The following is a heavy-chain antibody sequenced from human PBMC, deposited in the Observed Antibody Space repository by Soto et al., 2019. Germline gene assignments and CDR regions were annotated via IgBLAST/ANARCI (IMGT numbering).Heavy chain of an antibody. Sequence: LRLSFAASGFTFSSYAMTWVRQAPGKGLEWVSSLSVSGDNTYYADSVKGRFTISRDNFKNTFYLQMSSLRADDTAEYYCAKAGTHSYFDYWGLGTLVTVSS. D-gene: IGHD1-1*01. CDR3: AKAGTHSYFDY. J-gene: IGHJ4*02. CDR2: LSVSGDNT. CDR1: GFTFSSYA. V-gene: IGHV3-23*01.